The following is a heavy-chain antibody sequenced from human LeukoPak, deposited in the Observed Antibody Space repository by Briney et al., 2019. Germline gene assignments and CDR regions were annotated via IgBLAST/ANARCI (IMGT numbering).Heavy chain of an antibody. J-gene: IGHJ4*02. D-gene: IGHD2-2*02. V-gene: IGHV3-30*04. CDR2: MSFDVNNK. CDR1: GFTFSGYP. CDR3: ARGYCTSSSCYNDY. Sequence: PGKSLRLSCAASGFTFSGYPIHWVRQAPGKGLEWVATMSFDVNNKYYADSVRGRFTISRDNSKNTLYLQMNSLRAEDTAVYSCARGYCTSSSCYNDYWGQGTLVTVSS.